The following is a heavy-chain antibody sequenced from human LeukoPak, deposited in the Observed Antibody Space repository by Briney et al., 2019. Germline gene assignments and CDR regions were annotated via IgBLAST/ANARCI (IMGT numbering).Heavy chain of an antibody. J-gene: IGHJ4*02. V-gene: IGHV1-2*02. CDR1: GYTFTGYY. CDR3: ASAGYCSSTSCYGPTFDY. Sequence: ASVKVSCKASGYTFTGYYMHWVRQAPGQGLEWMGWINPNSGGTNYAQKFQGRVTMTRDTSISTAYMELSRLRSDDTAVYYCASAGYCSSTSCYGPTFDYWGQGTLVTVSS. CDR2: INPNSGGT. D-gene: IGHD2-2*01.